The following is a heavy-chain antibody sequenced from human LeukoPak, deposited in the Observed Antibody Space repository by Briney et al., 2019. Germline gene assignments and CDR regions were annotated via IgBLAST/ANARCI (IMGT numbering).Heavy chain of an antibody. CDR1: GYSFTSYW. CDR3: ARPHDYGEKYYFDY. J-gene: IGHJ4*02. V-gene: IGHV5-51*01. Sequence: GESLKISCKGSGYSFTSYWIGWVRQMPGKGLEGMGIIYPGDSDTRYSPSFQGQVTISADKSISTAYLQWSRRKPSDTAMYYCARPHDYGEKYYFDYWGQGTLVTVSS. CDR2: IYPGDSDT. D-gene: IGHD4-17*01.